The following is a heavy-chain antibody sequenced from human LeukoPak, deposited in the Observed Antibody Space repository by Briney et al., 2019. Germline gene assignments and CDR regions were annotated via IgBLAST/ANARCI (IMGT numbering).Heavy chain of an antibody. D-gene: IGHD6-13*01. CDR3: AKDRSRSWALDF. V-gene: IGHV3-30*04. CDR1: GFTFSSYE. CDR2: ISPDGSDK. Sequence: PGGSLRLSCAASGFTFSSYEMNWVRQAPGKGLEWVAVISPDGSDKHYADSVKGRFIISRDNSENRLDLQMNSLRAEDTGVYYCAKDRSRSWALDFWGQGTLVTVSS. J-gene: IGHJ4*02.